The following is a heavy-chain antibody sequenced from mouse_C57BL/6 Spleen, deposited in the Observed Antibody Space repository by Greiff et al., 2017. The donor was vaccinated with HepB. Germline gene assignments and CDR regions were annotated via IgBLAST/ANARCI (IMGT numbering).Heavy chain of an antibody. CDR1: GYSITSDY. V-gene: IGHV3-8*01. CDR2: ISYSGST. D-gene: IGHD1-1*01. Sequence: EVQLLESGPGLAKPSQTLSLTCSVTGYSITSDYWNWIRKFPGNKLEYMGYISYSGSTYYNPSLKSRISITRDTSKNQYYLQLNSVTTEDTATYYCARYKFHYYGSSYGYFDVWGTGTTVTVSS. J-gene: IGHJ1*03. CDR3: ARYKFHYYGSSYGYFDV.